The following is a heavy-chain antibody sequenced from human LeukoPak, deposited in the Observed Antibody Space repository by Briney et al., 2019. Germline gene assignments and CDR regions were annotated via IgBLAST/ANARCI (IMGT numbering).Heavy chain of an antibody. D-gene: IGHD3-16*01. CDR3: ARAYTSPNGPY. CDR2: INPNSGGT. CDR1: GYTFTDYY. V-gene: IGHV1-2*02. J-gene: IGHJ4*02. Sequence: ASVRVSCKASGYTFTDYYLHWVRQAPGHGLEWMGWINPNSGGTNYAQKFQGRVTMTRDTSITTVYMELNRLRSDDTAVYYCARAYTSPNGPYWGQGILVTVSS.